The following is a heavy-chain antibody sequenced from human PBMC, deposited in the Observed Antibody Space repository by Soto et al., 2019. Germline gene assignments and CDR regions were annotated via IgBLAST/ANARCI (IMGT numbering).Heavy chain of an antibody. Sequence: QVQLVESGGGVVQPGRSLRLSCAASGFTFSSYGMHWVRQAPGKGLEWVAVISYDGSNKYYADSVKGRFTISRDNSKITLYLQMNSLRAEDTAVYYCAKDRRKWELLNWFDPWGQGTLVTVSS. CDR2: ISYDGSNK. CDR1: GFTFSSYG. J-gene: IGHJ5*02. CDR3: AKDRRKWELLNWFDP. V-gene: IGHV3-30*18. D-gene: IGHD1-26*01.